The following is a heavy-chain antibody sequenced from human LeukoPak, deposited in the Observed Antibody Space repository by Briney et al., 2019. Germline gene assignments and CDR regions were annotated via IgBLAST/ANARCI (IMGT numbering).Heavy chain of an antibody. J-gene: IGHJ5*02. Sequence: SETLSLTCTVSGGSISSYYWSWIRQPPGKGLEWIGYIYYSGSTNYNPSLKSRVTISVDTSKNPFSLKLSSVTAADTAVYYCARDRGYSYNWFDPWGQGTLVTVSS. V-gene: IGHV4-59*01. D-gene: IGHD5-18*01. CDR2: IYYSGST. CDR3: ARDRGYSYNWFDP. CDR1: GGSISSYY.